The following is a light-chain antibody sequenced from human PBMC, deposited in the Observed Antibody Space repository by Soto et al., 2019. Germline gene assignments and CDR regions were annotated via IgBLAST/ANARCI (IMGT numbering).Light chain of an antibody. CDR2: DAY. CDR3: QQYSSYSPLT. Sequence: DIQMTQSPSTLSASVGDRVTITRRASQSISSWLAWYQQKPGKAPKLLIYDAYSLESGTPSRFSGRRSGTEFTLTIASVQPEDFATYYCQQYSSYSPLTFGGGTKVDIK. V-gene: IGKV1-5*01. CDR1: QSISSW. J-gene: IGKJ4*01.